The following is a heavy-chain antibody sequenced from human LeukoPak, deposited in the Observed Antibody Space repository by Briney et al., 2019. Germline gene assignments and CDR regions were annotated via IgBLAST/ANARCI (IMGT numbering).Heavy chain of an antibody. Sequence: PSETLSLTCTVSGDSISSYYWSWIRQPPGKGLEWIGSILYSGSTNYNPSLKSRVTISVDTSKSQFSLRLSSVTAADTAVYYCARGVGSDHWGQGTLVTVSS. CDR3: ARGVGSDH. CDR2: ILYSGST. J-gene: IGHJ4*02. D-gene: IGHD3-10*01. V-gene: IGHV4-59*01. CDR1: GDSISSYY.